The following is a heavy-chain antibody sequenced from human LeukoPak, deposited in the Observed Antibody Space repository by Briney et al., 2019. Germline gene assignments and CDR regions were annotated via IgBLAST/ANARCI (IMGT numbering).Heavy chain of an antibody. J-gene: IGHJ6*04. CDR3: AELGITTIGGV. D-gene: IGHD3-10*02. CDR1: GFTFSSYE. V-gene: IGHV3-48*03. Sequence: GGSLRLSCAASGFTFSSYEMNWVRQAPGKGLEWVSYISSSGSTIYYADSVKGRFTISRDNAKNSLYLQMNSLRAEDSAVYYCAELGITTIGGVWGKGTTVTISS. CDR2: ISSSGSTI.